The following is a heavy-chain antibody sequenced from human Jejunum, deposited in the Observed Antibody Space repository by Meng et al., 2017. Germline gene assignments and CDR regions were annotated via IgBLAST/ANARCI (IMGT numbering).Heavy chain of an antibody. V-gene: IGHV3-7*01. CDR2: MDPDGSEK. D-gene: IGHD3-22*01. Sequence: GESLKISCAASGLTFRSYWMSWVRQAPGKGLEWVAFMDPDGSEKYYVDSVRGRFTITRDNAKNSLYMEMNNLRAEDAAVYYCAREYDSSVDYWGQGTLVTVSS. CDR3: AREYDSSVDY. J-gene: IGHJ4*02. CDR1: GLTFRSYW.